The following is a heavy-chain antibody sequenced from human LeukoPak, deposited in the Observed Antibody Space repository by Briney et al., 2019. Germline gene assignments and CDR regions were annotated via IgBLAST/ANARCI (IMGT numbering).Heavy chain of an antibody. CDR2: TSGSDAGT. D-gene: IGHD2-21*01. J-gene: IGHJ4*02. CDR1: GFTFSSYG. CDR3: AKAPVTSCRGAYCYPFDS. V-gene: IGHV3-23*01. Sequence: GGTLRLSCAASGFTFSSYGMSGVRQTPGKGLEWVAATSGSDAGTYHADSVRGRFTISRDNSKNTLYLQMNSLRAEDAAVYFCAKAPVTSCRGAYCYPFDSWGQGTLVTVSS.